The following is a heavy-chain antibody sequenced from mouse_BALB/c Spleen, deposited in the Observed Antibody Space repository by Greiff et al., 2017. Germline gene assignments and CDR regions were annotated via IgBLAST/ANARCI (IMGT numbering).Heavy chain of an antibody. CDR1: GFTFSSYT. CDR3: TRAYYGNSYFDY. V-gene: IGHV5-6-4*01. D-gene: IGHD2-10*01. J-gene: IGHJ2*01. CDR2: ISSGGSYT. Sequence: EVQLVESGGGLVKPGGSLKLSCAASGFTFSSYTMSWVRQTPEKRLEWVATISSGGSYTYYPDSVKGRFTISRDNAKNTLYLQMSSLKSEDTAMYYCTRAYYGNSYFDYWGQGTTLTVSS.